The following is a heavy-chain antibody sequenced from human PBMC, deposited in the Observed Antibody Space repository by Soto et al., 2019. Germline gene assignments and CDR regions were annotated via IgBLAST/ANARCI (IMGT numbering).Heavy chain of an antibody. CDR3: AKDGGPVNYGDYPVPPYGMDV. D-gene: IGHD4-17*01. CDR2: ISGSGGST. Sequence: EVQLLESGGGLVQPGGSLRLSCAASGFTFSSYAMSWVRQAPGKGLEWVSAISGSGGSTYYADSVKGRFTISRDNSKNTLYLQMNSLRAEDTAVYYCAKDGGPVNYGDYPVPPYGMDVWGQGTTVTVSS. CDR1: GFTFSSYA. V-gene: IGHV3-23*01. J-gene: IGHJ6*02.